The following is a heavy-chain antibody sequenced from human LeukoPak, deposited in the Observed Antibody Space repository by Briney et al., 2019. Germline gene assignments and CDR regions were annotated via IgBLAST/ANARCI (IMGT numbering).Heavy chain of an antibody. Sequence: PSETLSLTCTVSGGSISNYYWSWIRQPAGKGLEWIGRTYTSGNTKYNPSLKSRVTMSLDTSKNEFSLKLSSVTAADTAMYHCARKKQGGYFDYWGQGILVTVSS. V-gene: IGHV4-4*07. CDR3: ARKKQGGYFDY. J-gene: IGHJ4*02. CDR2: TYTSGNT. CDR1: GGSISNYY. D-gene: IGHD1/OR15-1a*01.